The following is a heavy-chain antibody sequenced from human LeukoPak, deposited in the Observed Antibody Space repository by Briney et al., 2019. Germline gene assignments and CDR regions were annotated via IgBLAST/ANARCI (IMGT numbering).Heavy chain of an antibody. V-gene: IGHV4-31*03. D-gene: IGHD3-10*01. J-gene: IGHJ4*02. Sequence: SQTLSLTCTVSGGSFSSGDYYWNWIRQHPGKGLEWIGYIYYSGSTYYNPSLKSRVAISVDTSKNQFSLKLDSVTAADTAVYYCAKDRGLTLGAWHFDFWGQGTLVTVSS. CDR2: IYYSGST. CDR1: GGSFSSGDYY. CDR3: AKDRGLTLGAWHFDF.